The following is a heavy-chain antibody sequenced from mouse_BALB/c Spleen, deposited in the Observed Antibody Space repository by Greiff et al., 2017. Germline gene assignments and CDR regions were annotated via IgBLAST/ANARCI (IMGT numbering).Heavy chain of an antibody. CDR1: GYTFTSYY. D-gene: IGHD1-2*01. V-gene: IGHV1S56*01. CDR3: AIITTATAMDY. CDR2: IYPGDGST. J-gene: IGHJ4*01. Sequence: QVQLQQSGPELVKPGASVKMSCKASGYTFTSYYIHWVKQRPGQGLEWIGWIYPGDGSTKYNEKFKGKTTLTADKSSSTAYMLLSSLTSEDSAIYFCAIITTATAMDYWGQGTSVTVSS.